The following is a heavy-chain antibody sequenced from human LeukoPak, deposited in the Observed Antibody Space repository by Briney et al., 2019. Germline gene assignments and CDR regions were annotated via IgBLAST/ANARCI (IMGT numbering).Heavy chain of an antibody. D-gene: IGHD3-22*01. J-gene: IGHJ3*02. V-gene: IGHV3-7*01. Sequence: GGSLRLSCAASGFTFRSYWTDWVRQAPGKGLEWVANIKQDGSEVYYVDSVKGRFTISRDNTKNSLFLHMSSLRAKDTAVYFCASSYFDNSLHAYDIWGQGTMVTVSS. CDR3: ASSYFDNSLHAYDI. CDR1: GFTFRSYW. CDR2: IKQDGSEV.